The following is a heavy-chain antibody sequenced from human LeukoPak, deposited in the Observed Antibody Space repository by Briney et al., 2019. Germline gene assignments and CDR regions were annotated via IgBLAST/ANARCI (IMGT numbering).Heavy chain of an antibody. J-gene: IGHJ4*02. D-gene: IGHD2-2*01. CDR2: IYSSGST. CDR1: GGSTNSYY. Sequence: SETLSLTCSVSGGSTNSYYWSWIRQSGGKGLEWIGRIYSSGSTVYNPSLNSRLTMSIDTSKNQFSLTLKSVTATDTAVSYCARVKASSTSWTFDQWGQGALVTVSS. CDR3: ARVKASSTSWTFDQ. V-gene: IGHV4-4*07.